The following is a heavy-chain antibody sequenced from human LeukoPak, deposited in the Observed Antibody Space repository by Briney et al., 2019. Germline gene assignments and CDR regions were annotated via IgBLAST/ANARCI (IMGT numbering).Heavy chain of an antibody. V-gene: IGHV3-30*18. D-gene: IGHD3-3*01. J-gene: IGHJ4*02. Sequence: GGSLRLSCAASGFTFSSYGMHWVRQAPGKGLEWVAVISYDGSNKYYADSVKGRFTTSRDNSKNTLYLQMNSLRAEDTAVYYCAKDCMGTRGYSYFFDYWGQGTLVTVSS. CDR2: ISYDGSNK. CDR1: GFTFSSYG. CDR3: AKDCMGTRGYSYFFDY.